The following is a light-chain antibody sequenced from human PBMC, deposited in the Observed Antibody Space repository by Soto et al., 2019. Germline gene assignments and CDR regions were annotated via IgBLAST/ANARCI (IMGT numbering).Light chain of an antibody. Sequence: ETVLRQSPGTLSVSPGETANLSCTTSQSLNRNLAWYQQKLGQAPRVLIYGASTRAAGIPARFSGSGSGTEFILTISSLQSEDFAVYYCHEYNTWPWTFGQGTKVDIK. CDR2: GAS. CDR1: QSLNRN. J-gene: IGKJ1*01. CDR3: HEYNTWPWT. V-gene: IGKV3-15*01.